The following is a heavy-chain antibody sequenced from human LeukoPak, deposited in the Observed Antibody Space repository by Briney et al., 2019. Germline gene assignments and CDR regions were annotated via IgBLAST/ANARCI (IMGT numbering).Heavy chain of an antibody. V-gene: IGHV3-74*01. CDR1: GFTFSTYW. CDR3: ARGGRGGNSAFDY. Sequence: GGSLRLSCAASGFTFSTYWMHWVRQAPGKGLVWVSRINSDGRSTNYADSVKGRFTISRDNAKNTLYLQMNSLRAEDTAVYYCARGGRGGNSAFDYWGQGTLVTVSS. CDR2: INSDGRST. J-gene: IGHJ4*02. D-gene: IGHD4-23*01.